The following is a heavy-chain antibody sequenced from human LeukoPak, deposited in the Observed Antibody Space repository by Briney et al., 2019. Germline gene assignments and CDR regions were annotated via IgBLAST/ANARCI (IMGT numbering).Heavy chain of an antibody. V-gene: IGHV3-21*01. CDR2: ISSSSYI. D-gene: IGHD3-22*01. Sequence: GSLRLSFAASGFPFNSYSMNWVRPAPGKGLEWVSSISSSSYIYYADSVKGRFTISRDNAKNSLYLQMNSLRAEDTAVYYCANYYDSSGLRYWGQGTLVTVSS. CDR3: ANYYDSSGLRY. J-gene: IGHJ4*02. CDR1: GFPFNSYS.